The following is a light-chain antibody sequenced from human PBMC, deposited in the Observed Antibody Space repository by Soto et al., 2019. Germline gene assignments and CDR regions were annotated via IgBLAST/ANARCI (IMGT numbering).Light chain of an antibody. J-gene: IGKJ5*01. CDR3: QQYHPWPPATT. CDR1: ESISSN. V-gene: IGKV3-15*01. Sequence: EIVLTQSPATLSVSPGERATLSCRASESISSNLAWYQQKPGQAPRLLIYAASTRATGLPARFSGSGSGTEFTLTISSLQSEDVAVYYCQQYHPWPPATTFGQGTRLDI. CDR2: AAS.